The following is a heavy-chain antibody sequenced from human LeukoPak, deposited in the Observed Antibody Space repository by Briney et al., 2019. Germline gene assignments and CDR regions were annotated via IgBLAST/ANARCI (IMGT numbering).Heavy chain of an antibody. D-gene: IGHD2-21*02. Sequence: ASVKVSCKASGYTFTSYYMHWVRQAPGQGLEWMGLINPTGGSTGYAQKFQGRVTMTRDMSTSTDYMELSSLRSEDTAVYYCARTYCGGDCYSSRGWFDPWGQGTLVTVS. V-gene: IGHV1-46*01. CDR2: INPTGGST. J-gene: IGHJ5*02. CDR3: ARTYCGGDCYSSRGWFDP. CDR1: GYTFTSYY.